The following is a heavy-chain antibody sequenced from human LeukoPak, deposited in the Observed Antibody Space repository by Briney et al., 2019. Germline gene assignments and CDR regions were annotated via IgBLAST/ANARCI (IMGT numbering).Heavy chain of an antibody. V-gene: IGHV3-15*01. J-gene: IGHJ6*02. CDR3: TTAGPFYYYYGVDV. CDR1: GFTFNNAW. Sequence: NPGGSLRLSCAASGFTFNNAWMSWVRQAPGKGLEWVGRIKSKTDGGTTDYAAPVKGRFTISRDDSKNTLYLQMNRLKTEDTAVYYCTTAGPFYYYYGVDVWGQGTTVTVSS. CDR2: IKSKTDGGTT.